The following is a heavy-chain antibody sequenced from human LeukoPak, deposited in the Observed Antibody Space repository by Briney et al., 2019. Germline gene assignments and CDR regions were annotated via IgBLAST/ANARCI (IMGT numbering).Heavy chain of an antibody. CDR1: GFIFSSYG. CDR2: WHFASNK. D-gene: IGHD2-2*01. J-gene: IGHJ4*02. V-gene: IGHV3-33*01. CDR3: ARDLCSTTSCFDY. Sequence: GGSLRLSCVTSGFIFSSYGIHWVRQAPGKGLEWVAWHFASNKYYAESVRGRFTMSRDNSKSTLYLQMDSLRVEDTAVCYCARDLCSTTSCFDYWGQGTLVTVSS.